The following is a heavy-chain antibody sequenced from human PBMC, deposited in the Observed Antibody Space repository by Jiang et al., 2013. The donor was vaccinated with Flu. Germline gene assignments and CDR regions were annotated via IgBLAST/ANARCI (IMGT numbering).Heavy chain of an antibody. CDR1: EFTVSSNY. J-gene: IGHJ4*02. CDR3: AAGTRSDWYLPSFDF. V-gene: IGHV3-66*01. CDR2: IYSGGNT. D-gene: IGHD6-19*01. Sequence: VQLLESGGGLVQPGGSLRLSCAASEFTVSSNYMSWVRQAPGKGLEWVSVIYSGGNTYYADSVKGRFTISRDNSKNTLYLQMNSLRAEDTAVYYCAAGTRSDWYLPSFDFWGQGTLVTVSS.